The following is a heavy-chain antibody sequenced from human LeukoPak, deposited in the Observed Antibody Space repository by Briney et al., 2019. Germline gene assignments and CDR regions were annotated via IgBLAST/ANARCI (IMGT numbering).Heavy chain of an antibody. CDR2: IKRKTDGGTT. J-gene: IGHJ4*02. CDR1: GFTFSNAW. Sequence: GGSLRLSCAASGFTFSNAWMSWVRHAPGKGREWVGRIKRKTDGGTTEYAAPVKGRFNNSSNDSKNTLYLQMNSLKTEDTAVYYCTTEPRGRYYFDYWGQGTLVTVSS. D-gene: IGHD3-16*01. V-gene: IGHV3-15*01. CDR3: TTEPRGRYYFDY.